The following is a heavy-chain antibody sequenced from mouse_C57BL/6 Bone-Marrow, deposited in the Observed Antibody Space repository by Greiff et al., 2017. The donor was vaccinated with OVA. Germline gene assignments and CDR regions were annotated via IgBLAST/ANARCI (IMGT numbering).Heavy chain of an antibody. Sequence: VQLQQSGAELVRPGASVTLSCKASGYTFTDYEMHWVKQTPVHGLEWIGAIDPETGGTAYNQKIKGKAILTADKSSSTAYMELGSLTSDDSAVYYCTRGYSNYYAMDYWGQGTSVTVSS. V-gene: IGHV1-15*01. D-gene: IGHD2-5*01. CDR1: GYTFTDYE. J-gene: IGHJ4*01. CDR3: TRGYSNYYAMDY. CDR2: IDPETGGT.